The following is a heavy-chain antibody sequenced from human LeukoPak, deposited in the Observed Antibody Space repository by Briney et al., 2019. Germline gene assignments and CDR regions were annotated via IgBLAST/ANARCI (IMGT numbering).Heavy chain of an antibody. CDR2: IYSNENT. D-gene: IGHD2-15*01. V-gene: IGHV4-4*07. CDR1: GGSITSYY. J-gene: IGHJ4*02. CDR3: ARGGTTPYYFDD. Sequence: PSETLSLTCTVSGGSITSYYWSWIRQPAGKGLEWIGRIYSNENTNYNPSLKSRVTMSVDTSKNQCSLKLSSVTAADTAVYYCARGGTTPYYFDDWGQGTLVTVSS.